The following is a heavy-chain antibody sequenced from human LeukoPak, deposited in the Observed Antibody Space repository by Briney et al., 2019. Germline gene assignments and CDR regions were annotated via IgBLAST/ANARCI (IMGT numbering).Heavy chain of an antibody. J-gene: IGHJ4*02. CDR3: TKNVPGRAIDY. CDR2: ISGSGANT. V-gene: IGHV3-23*01. D-gene: IGHD2-15*01. CDR1: GFTFSSYA. Sequence: GGSLRLSCAASGFTFSSYAMSWVRQAPGKGLEWVSAISGSGANTYYTDSVKGRFTISRDNSKNTLSLQMSSLRAEDTATYYCTKNVPGRAIDYWGQGTLVTVSS.